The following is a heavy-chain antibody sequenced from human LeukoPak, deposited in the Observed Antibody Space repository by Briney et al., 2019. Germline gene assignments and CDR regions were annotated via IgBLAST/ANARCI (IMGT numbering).Heavy chain of an antibody. CDR1: GFTFSSYA. J-gene: IGHJ4*02. D-gene: IGHD6-13*01. Sequence: GGSLRLSCAASGFTFSSYAMTWVRQAPGKGLEWVSTITSGLTTYYADPVKGRVTISRDNSNNTLYLQMNSLRAEDTAVYHCAKGRGSSNWYFFDHWGQGTLVTVSS. CDR3: AKGRGSSNWYFFDH. CDR2: ITSGLTT. V-gene: IGHV3-23*01.